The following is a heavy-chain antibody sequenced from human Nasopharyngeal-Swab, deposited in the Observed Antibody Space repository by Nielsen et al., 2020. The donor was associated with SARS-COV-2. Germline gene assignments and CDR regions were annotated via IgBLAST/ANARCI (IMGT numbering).Heavy chain of an antibody. D-gene: IGHD1-1*01. CDR1: GYTFASFD. CDR3: ARGPRPKRHLDY. CDR2: MKLYSGDT. J-gene: IGHJ4*02. V-gene: IGHV1-8*01. Sequence: ASAKVSCKTSGYTFASFDINCVRQATRRGLEWVGWMKLYSGDTHYAQEFQGKVTLTRDTSRSTAYMELSSLRSEDTAVYYCARGPRPKRHLDYWGQGTLVTVSS.